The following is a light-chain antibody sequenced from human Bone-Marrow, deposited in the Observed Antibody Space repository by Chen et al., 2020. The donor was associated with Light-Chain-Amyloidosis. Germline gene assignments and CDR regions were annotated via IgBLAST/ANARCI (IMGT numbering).Light chain of an antibody. CDR2: DDD. CDR3: QSYQGSSQGV. V-gene: IGLV6-57*01. J-gene: IGLJ3*02. Sequence: NFMLTQPHSVSESPGKTVIISCTRSSGSIATNYVQWYQQRPGRSPTTVIYDDDQRPSGVPDRFSGSIDRSSNSASLTISGLETEDEADYYCQSYQGSSQGVFGGGTKLTVL. CDR1: SGSIATNY.